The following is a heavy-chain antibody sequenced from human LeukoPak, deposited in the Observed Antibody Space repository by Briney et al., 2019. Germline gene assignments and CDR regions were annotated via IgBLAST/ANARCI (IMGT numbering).Heavy chain of an antibody. V-gene: IGHV4-39*02. CDR3: ARESPRRRSIVGATPY. Sequence: SETLSLTCTVSGGSISSSSYYWGWIRQPRGKGLEWIGSIYYSGSTYYNPSLKSRVTISVDTSKNQFSLKLSSVTAADTAVYYCARESPRRRSIVGATPYWGQGTLVTVSS. J-gene: IGHJ4*02. CDR1: GGSISSSSYY. CDR2: IYYSGST. D-gene: IGHD1-26*01.